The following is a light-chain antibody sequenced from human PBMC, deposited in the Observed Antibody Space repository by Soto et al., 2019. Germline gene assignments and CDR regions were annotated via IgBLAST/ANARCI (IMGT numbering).Light chain of an antibody. Sequence: DIQMTQSPSAPSASIGDRVTISCRASQTISNWLALYQQKPGKAPKLLIYDASRLESGVPSRFSGSGSGTEFTLTISSLQPDDFATYYCQQYNSYSWTFGQGTKVDIK. CDR2: DAS. J-gene: IGKJ1*01. CDR1: QTISNW. V-gene: IGKV1-5*01. CDR3: QQYNSYSWT.